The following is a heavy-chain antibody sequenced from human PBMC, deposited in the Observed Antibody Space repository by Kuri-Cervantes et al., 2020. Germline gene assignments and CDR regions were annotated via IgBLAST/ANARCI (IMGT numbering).Heavy chain of an antibody. J-gene: IGHJ3*02. CDR2: VKSKTNNYAA. D-gene: IGHD7-27*01. V-gene: IGHV3-73*01. CDR1: GFTFSGSS. CDR3: TETGESQYDAFDI. Sequence: GESLKISCEASGFTFSGSSMHWVRQASGKGLEWVARVKSKTNNYAASYAASVKGRFTISRDDSKNTAYLEMNNLKTEDTAMYYCTETGESQYDAFDIWGQGTMVTVSS.